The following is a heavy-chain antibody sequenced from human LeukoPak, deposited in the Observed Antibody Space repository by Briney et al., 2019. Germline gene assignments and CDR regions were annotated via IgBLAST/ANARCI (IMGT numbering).Heavy chain of an antibody. CDR2: ISSSSSYI. J-gene: IGHJ6*02. Sequence: GGPLRLSCAASGFTFSSYSMNWVRQAPGKGLEWVSSISSSSSYIYYADSVKGRFTISRDNAKNSLYLQMNSLRAEDTAVYYCARGIVPAAIKGYYYYYGMDVWGQGTTVTVSS. D-gene: IGHD2-2*02. CDR3: ARGIVPAAIKGYYYYYGMDV. CDR1: GFTFSSYS. V-gene: IGHV3-21*01.